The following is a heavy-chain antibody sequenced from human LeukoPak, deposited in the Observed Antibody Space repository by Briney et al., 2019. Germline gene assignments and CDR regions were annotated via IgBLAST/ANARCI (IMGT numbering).Heavy chain of an antibody. V-gene: IGHV3-23*01. D-gene: IGHD5-18*01. Sequence: PGGSLRLSCAASGFTFSNYAMSWVRQAPGKGLEWVSAISGSGGSTYYADSVKGRFLISRDNAKNSLYLQMNGLRAEDTAVYYCARDMVTLYFDYWGQGTLVTVSS. CDR1: GFTFSNYA. J-gene: IGHJ4*02. CDR2: ISGSGGST. CDR3: ARDMVTLYFDY.